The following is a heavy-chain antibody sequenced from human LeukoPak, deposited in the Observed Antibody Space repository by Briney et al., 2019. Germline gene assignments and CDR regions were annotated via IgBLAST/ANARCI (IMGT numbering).Heavy chain of an antibody. CDR2: IYHSGST. J-gene: IGHJ4*02. D-gene: IGHD3-10*01. CDR1: GGSISSYY. Sequence: PSETLSLTCTVSGGSISSYYWSWIRQPPGKGLEWIGYIYHSGSTNYNPSLKSRVTISVDTSKNQFSLKLSSVTAADTAVYYCARGDYYLFDYWGQGTLVTVSS. CDR3: ARGDYYLFDY. V-gene: IGHV4-59*01.